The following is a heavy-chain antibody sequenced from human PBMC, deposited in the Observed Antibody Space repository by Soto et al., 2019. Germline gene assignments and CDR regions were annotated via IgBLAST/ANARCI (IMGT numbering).Heavy chain of an antibody. J-gene: IGHJ5*02. CDR1: GGTFSSYA. CDR2: IIPIFGTA. V-gene: IGHV1-69*01. D-gene: IGHD3-22*01. Sequence: QVQLVQSGAEVKKPGSSVKVSCKASGGTFSSYAISWVRQAPGQGLEWMGGIIPIFGTANYAQKFQGRVTITADESTSTAYMELSSLRSEDTAVYYCARARGSSGYYHPQSWFDPWGQGTLVTVSS. CDR3: ARARGSSGYYHPQSWFDP.